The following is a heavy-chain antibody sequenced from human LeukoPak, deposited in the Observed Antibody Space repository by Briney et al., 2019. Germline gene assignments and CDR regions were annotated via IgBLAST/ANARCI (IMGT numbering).Heavy chain of an antibody. Sequence: ASVTVSCKASGGTFSSYGISWVRQAPGQGLEWMGWISAYNGNTNYAQKLQGRVTMTTDTSTSTAYMELRSLRSDDTAVYYCARDTVVVVAATRLSPDYWGQGTLVTVSS. V-gene: IGHV1-18*01. CDR3: ARDTVVVVAATRLSPDY. J-gene: IGHJ4*02. D-gene: IGHD2-15*01. CDR2: ISAYNGNT. CDR1: GGTFSSYG.